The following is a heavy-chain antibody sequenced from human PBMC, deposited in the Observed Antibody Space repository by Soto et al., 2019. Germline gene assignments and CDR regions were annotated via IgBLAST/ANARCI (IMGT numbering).Heavy chain of an antibody. J-gene: IGHJ4*02. CDR3: ASHIYYDSSGYY. CDR2: IYHSGST. CDR1: GGSISSSNW. Sequence: SETLSLTCAVSGGSISSSNWWSWVRQPPGKGLEWIGEIYHSGSTNYNPSLKSRVTISVDKSKSQFSLKLSSVTAADTAVYYCASHIYYDSSGYYWGQGTLVTVAS. D-gene: IGHD3-22*01. V-gene: IGHV4-4*02.